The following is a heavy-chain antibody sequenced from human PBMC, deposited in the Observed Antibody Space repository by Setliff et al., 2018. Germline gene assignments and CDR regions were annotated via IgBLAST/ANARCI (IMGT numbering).Heavy chain of an antibody. CDR1: GYSFTTYY. CDR3: ARVESMVRGKNILRHFDY. V-gene: IGHV1-46*01. CDR2: INTGGGSS. Sequence: ASVKVSCKASGYSFTTYYMHWVRQAPGQGLEWMGTINTGGGSSSYTEKFQGRVTMTRDTSTTTFYLEMNSLTSEDTAIYYCARVESMVRGKNILRHFDYWGQGTQVTVSS. D-gene: IGHD3-10*01. J-gene: IGHJ4*02.